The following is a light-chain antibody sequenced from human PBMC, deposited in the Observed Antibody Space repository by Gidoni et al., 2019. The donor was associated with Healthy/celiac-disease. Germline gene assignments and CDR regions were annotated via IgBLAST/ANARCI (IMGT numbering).Light chain of an antibody. Sequence: IQTTQSPSTLSASVGDRVTITCRASQSISSWLAWYQQKPGKAPKLLIYDASSLESGVPSRFSGSGSGTEFTLTISSLQPDDFATYYCQQYNSYPWTFGQGTKVEIK. J-gene: IGKJ1*01. CDR2: DAS. V-gene: IGKV1-5*01. CDR1: QSISSW. CDR3: QQYNSYPWT.